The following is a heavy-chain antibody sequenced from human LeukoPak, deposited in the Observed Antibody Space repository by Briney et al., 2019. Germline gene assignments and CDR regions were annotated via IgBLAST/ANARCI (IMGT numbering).Heavy chain of an antibody. CDR3: ARDFGVGASDY. CDR2: IYTSGST. D-gene: IGHD1-26*01. V-gene: IGHV4-61*02. J-gene: IGHJ4*02. Sequence: PSQTLSLTRTVSGGSISSGSYYWSWIRQPAGKGLEWIGRIYTSGSTNYNPSRKSRVTISVDTSKNQFSLKLSSVTAADTAVYYCARDFGVGASDYWGQGTLVTVSS. CDR1: GGSISSGSYY.